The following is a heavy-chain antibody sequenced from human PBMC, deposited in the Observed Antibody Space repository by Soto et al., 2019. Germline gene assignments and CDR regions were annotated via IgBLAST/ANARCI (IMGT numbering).Heavy chain of an antibody. J-gene: IGHJ3*02. CDR3: ARDVSPGSSSLYLDAFDI. D-gene: IGHD6-13*01. CDR1: GFTLSAYW. CDR2: INRDGSKK. V-gene: IGHV3-7*05. Sequence: EGQLEESGGDLVQPGGSLRLSCAASGFTLSAYWMTLVRQAPWKGLDCVANINRDGSKKSYLDSVRGRFPISRDNVGNSLYLPIDSLRADDTALYYCARDVSPGSSSLYLDAFDIWGQGTMVTVSS.